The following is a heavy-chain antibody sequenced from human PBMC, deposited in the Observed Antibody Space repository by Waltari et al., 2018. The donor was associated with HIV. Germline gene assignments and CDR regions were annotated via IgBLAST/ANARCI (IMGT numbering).Heavy chain of an antibody. V-gene: IGHV4-38-2*01. CDR3: ARGADRGDDRRDYYGMDV. CDR1: GYSISSGYL. CDR2: IYHSGST. D-gene: IGHD4-17*01. Sequence: QVQLQESGPGLVKPSETLSLTCAVSGYSISSGYLWGWIRQPPGKGLEWIGHIYHSGSTYDNPSLKSRVTLSVDTSKNQFSLRLNSVTAADTAVYYCARGADRGDDRRDYYGMDVWGQGTTVTVSS. J-gene: IGHJ6*02.